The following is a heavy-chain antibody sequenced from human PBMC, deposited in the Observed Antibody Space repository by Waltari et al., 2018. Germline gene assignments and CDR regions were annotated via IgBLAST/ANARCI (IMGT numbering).Heavy chain of an antibody. V-gene: IGHV3-13*01. CDR2: SGTLGGK. J-gene: IGHJ4*02. CDR3: ARHGSGSSWVFYIDF. CDR1: GFTLSNYG. D-gene: IGHD3-10*01. Sequence: EVQLEQSGGGLVHPGGSLRLSCVGSGFTLSNYGMHWVRQAPGKGLELVSASGTLGGKYDVDSVKGRFTISRDDAKKALYLQMNSLGAEDMAVYYCARHGSGSSWVFYIDFWGQGTLVTVSS.